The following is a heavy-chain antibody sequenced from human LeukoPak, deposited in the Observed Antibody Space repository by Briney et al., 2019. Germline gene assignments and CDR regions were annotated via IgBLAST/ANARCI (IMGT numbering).Heavy chain of an antibody. V-gene: IGHV4-59*01. CDR2: IYYNGST. D-gene: IGHD2-15*01. Sequence: PSETLSLTCTVSGGSIGSYYWSWIRQPPGKGLEWMGYIYYNGSTNYNPSLKSRVTISVDTSKDQFSLRLSSVTAADTAIYYCARVERSGGSFDFDYWGQGTLVTVSS. J-gene: IGHJ4*02. CDR3: ARVERSGGSFDFDY. CDR1: GGSIGSYY.